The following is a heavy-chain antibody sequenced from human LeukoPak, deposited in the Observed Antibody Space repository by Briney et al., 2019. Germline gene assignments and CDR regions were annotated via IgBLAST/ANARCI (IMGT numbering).Heavy chain of an antibody. J-gene: IGHJ4*02. CDR3: ARVRFGELLYLYYFDY. Sequence: SETLSLTCTVSGGSISSSSYYWGWIRQPPGKGLEWIGSIYYSGSTYYNPSLKSRVTISVGTSKNQFSLKLSSVTAADTAVYYCARVRFGELLYLYYFDYWGQGTLVTVSS. CDR1: GGSISSSSYY. CDR2: IYYSGST. D-gene: IGHD3-10*01. V-gene: IGHV4-39*07.